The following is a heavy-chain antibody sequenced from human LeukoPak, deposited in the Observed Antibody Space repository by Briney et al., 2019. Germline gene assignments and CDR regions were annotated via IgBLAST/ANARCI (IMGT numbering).Heavy chain of an antibody. D-gene: IGHD2-15*01. CDR2: IYTSGST. CDR1: GGSISSGSYY. J-gene: IGHJ4*02. V-gene: IGHV4-61*02. Sequence: SQTLSLTCTDSGGSISSGSYYWSWIRQPAGKGLEWIGRIYTSGSTNYNPSLKSRVTISVDTSKNQFSLKLSSVTAADTAVYYCARRCSGGSCYFDYWGQGTLVTVSS. CDR3: ARRCSGGSCYFDY.